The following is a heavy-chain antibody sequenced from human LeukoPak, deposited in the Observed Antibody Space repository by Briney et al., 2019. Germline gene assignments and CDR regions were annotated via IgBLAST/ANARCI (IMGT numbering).Heavy chain of an antibody. J-gene: IGHJ6*03. CDR3: AREGEAMAPPRAYYYMDV. D-gene: IGHD5-18*01. V-gene: IGHV4-4*07. Sequence: SETLSLTCTVSGGSISSYYWSWIRQPAGKGLEWIGRIYTSGSTYYNPSLKSRVTMSVDTSKNQFSLKLSSVTAADTAVYYCAREGEAMAPPRAYYYMDVWGKGTTVTVSS. CDR2: IYTSGST. CDR1: GGSISSYY.